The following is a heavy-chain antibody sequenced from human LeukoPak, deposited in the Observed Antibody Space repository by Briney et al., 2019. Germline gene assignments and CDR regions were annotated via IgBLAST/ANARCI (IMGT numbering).Heavy chain of an antibody. CDR1: GGSISSGSYY. V-gene: IGHV4-39*07. J-gene: IGHJ5*02. Sequence: SQTLSLTCTVSGGSISSGSYYWSWIRQPPGKGLEWIGEINHSGSTNYNPSLKSRVTISVDTSKNQFSLKLSSVTAADTAVYYCARDQYSSGWYYGSWFDPWGQGTLVTVSS. CDR3: ARDQYSSGWYYGSWFDP. D-gene: IGHD6-19*01. CDR2: INHSGST.